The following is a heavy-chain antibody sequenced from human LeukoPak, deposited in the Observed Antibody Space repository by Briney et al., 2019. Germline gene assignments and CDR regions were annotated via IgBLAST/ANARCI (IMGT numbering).Heavy chain of an antibody. CDR3: AREFSGYSGYDNYYWYFDL. V-gene: IGHV4-30-4*01. CDR2: IYYSGST. J-gene: IGHJ2*01. Sequence: SETLSLTCTVSGGSISSGDYYWSWIRQPPGKGLEWIGYIYYSGSTYYNPSPKSRVTISVDTSKNQFSLKLSSVTAADTAVYYCAREFSGYSGYDNYYWYFDLWGRGTLVTVSS. D-gene: IGHD5-12*01. CDR1: GGSISSGDYY.